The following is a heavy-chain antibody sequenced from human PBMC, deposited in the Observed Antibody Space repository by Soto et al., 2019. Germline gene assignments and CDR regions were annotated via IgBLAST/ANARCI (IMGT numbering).Heavy chain of an antibody. D-gene: IGHD3-3*01. CDR3: ARGQIFGVPLGGMDV. CDR1: GGSISSGGYY. Sequence: QVQLQESGPGLVKPSQTLSLTCTVSGGSISSGGYYWSWIRQHPGKGLEWIGYIYYSGSTYYNPSLKSRVTISVDTSKNQFSLKLSSVTAADTAVYYCARGQIFGVPLGGMDVWGQGTTVTVSS. CDR2: IYYSGST. V-gene: IGHV4-31*03. J-gene: IGHJ6*02.